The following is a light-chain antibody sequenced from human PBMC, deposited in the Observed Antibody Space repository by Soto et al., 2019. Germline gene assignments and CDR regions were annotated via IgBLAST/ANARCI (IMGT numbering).Light chain of an antibody. Sequence: QSALTQPASVSGSPGQSITIFCTGTSSDVGGYNYVSWYKQHPGTAPKLMIYDVSIRPSGVSNRFSGSKSGNTASLTISGLQDEDEADYYCSSYTTSATLIVFGTGTKLTVL. CDR1: SSDVGGYNY. J-gene: IGLJ1*01. V-gene: IGLV2-14*01. CDR2: DVS. CDR3: SSYTTSATLIV.